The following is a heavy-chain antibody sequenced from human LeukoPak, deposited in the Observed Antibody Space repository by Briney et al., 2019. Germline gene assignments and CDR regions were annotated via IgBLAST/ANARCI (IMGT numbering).Heavy chain of an antibody. CDR1: GGSISSYY. J-gene: IGHJ3*02. D-gene: IGHD3-16*01. CDR2: FYYSGST. Sequence: PSETLSLTCTVSGGSISSYYWSWIRQPPGKGLECIGYFYYSGSTNYNPSLKSRVTISVDTSRKQFSLKLNSVTAADTAVYYCARLGQPNAFDIWGQGTMVTASS. CDR3: ARLGQPNAFDI. V-gene: IGHV4-59*08.